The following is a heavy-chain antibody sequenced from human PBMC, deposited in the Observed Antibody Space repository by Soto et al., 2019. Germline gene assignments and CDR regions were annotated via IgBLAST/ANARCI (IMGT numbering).Heavy chain of an antibody. J-gene: IGHJ6*02. CDR1: GYTFTGYY. CDR3: ARVKWLRSDYYYGMDV. CDR2: INPNSGGT. V-gene: IGHV1-2*04. D-gene: IGHD5-12*01. Sequence: ASVKVSCKASGYTFTGYYMHWVRQAPGQGLEWMGWINPNSGGTNYAQKFQGWVTMTRDTSISTAYMELSRLRSDDTAVYYCARVKWLRSDYYYGMDVWGQGTTVTVSS.